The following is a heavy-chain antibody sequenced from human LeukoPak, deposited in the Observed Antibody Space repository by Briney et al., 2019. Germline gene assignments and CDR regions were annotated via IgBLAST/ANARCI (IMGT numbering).Heavy chain of an antibody. D-gene: IGHD5-24*01. CDR1: GYTFTNYA. V-gene: IGHV1-3*01. Sequence: ASVKVSCKASGYTFTNYAIHWVRQAPGQRLEWTAWINAGNGNTKYSQKFQGRVTITADESTSTAYMELSSLRSEDTAVYYCARVALGRRWLQTSYYYGMDVWGQGTTVTVSS. CDR2: INAGNGNT. J-gene: IGHJ6*02. CDR3: ARVALGRRWLQTSYYYGMDV.